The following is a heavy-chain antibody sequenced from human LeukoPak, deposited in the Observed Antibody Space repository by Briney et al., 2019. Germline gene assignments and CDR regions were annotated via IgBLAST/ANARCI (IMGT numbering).Heavy chain of an antibody. V-gene: IGHV3-23*01. D-gene: IGHD3-10*01. CDR3: AKVMVRGVIYYYYYYMDV. CDR2: IAGTGGST. CDR1: GFTFNKYA. Sequence: PGGSLRLSCAASGFTFNKYAMNWVRQPPGKGLEWVSSIAGTGGSTYYADSVKGRFTISRDNSKNTLYLQMNSLRAEDTAVYYCAKVMVRGVIYYYYYYMDVWGKGTTVTISS. J-gene: IGHJ6*03.